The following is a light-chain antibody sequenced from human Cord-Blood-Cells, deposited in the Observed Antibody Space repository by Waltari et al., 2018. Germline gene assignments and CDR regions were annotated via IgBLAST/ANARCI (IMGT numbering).Light chain of an antibody. Sequence: EIVLTQSPGTLSLSPGERATLSCRASQSVSSSYLAWYQQRPGQDPKLLIYGASSKATGIPDRFSGSGSGTDFTLTISRLEPEDFAVYYCQQYGSSSYTFGQGTKLEIK. CDR1: QSVSSSY. CDR2: GAS. J-gene: IGKJ2*01. CDR3: QQYGSSSYT. V-gene: IGKV3-20*01.